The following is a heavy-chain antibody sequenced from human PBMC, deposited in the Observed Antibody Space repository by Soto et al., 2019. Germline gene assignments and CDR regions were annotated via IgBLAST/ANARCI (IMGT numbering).Heavy chain of an antibody. V-gene: IGHV4-4*02. J-gene: IGHJ4*02. Sequence: QVQLQESGPGLVKPSGTLSLTCAVSGGSISSSNWWSWVRQPPGKGLEWIGEIYHSGSTNYNPSLTSRXXTXVXTSMNQFSRKLSSVTAADTAVYSCASEVAAVGEIDYWGQGTLVTVSS. D-gene: IGHD6-13*01. CDR3: ASEVAAVGEIDY. CDR1: GGSISSSNW. CDR2: IYHSGST.